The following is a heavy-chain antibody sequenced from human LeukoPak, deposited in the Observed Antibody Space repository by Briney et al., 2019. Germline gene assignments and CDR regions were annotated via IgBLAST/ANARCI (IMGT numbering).Heavy chain of an antibody. D-gene: IGHD2-15*01. CDR3: ARGLHGITTWWFMDV. J-gene: IGHJ6*03. CDR1: GYSISSGNW. CDR2: IYYSGSI. V-gene: IGHV4-28*05. Sequence: SDTLSLTCAVSGYSISSGNWWGWIRQPPGKGLEWIGYIYYSGSIYYNPSLKSRLTMSVDTSKNQFSLQLSSVTAVDTAVYYCARGLHGITTWWFMDVWGKGTTVTVSS.